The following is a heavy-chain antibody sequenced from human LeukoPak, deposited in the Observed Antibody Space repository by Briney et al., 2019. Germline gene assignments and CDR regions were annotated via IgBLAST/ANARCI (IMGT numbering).Heavy chain of an antibody. Sequence: ASVKVSCKASGYTFTGYYMHWVRQAPGQGLEYMGWINPNSGGTSYAQKFQGRVTMTRDTSISTAFMDLSRLRSDDTAVYYCSILNSDRVWGQGTLVTVSS. J-gene: IGHJ4*02. CDR1: GYTFTGYY. CDR2: INPNSGGT. D-gene: IGHD1-14*01. V-gene: IGHV1-2*02. CDR3: SILNSDRV.